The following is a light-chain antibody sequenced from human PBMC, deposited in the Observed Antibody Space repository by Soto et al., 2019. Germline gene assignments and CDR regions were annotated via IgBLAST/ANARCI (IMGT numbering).Light chain of an antibody. J-gene: IGKJ5*01. CDR3: QQRNNWPPEIT. Sequence: EVVITNYKAILSFSPVERATLSCRASQSVGINVAWYQQKPGQAPRLLIYDASSRATGIPARFSGSGSGTDFTLTISSLEPEDFAVYYCQQRNNWPPEITFGQGALLEIK. CDR1: QSVGIN. CDR2: DAS. V-gene: IGKV3-11*01.